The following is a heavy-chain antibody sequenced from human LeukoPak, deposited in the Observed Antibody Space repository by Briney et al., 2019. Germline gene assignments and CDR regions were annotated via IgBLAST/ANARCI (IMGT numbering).Heavy chain of an antibody. Sequence: GGTLRLSCEASGLALSSHCITWVRHVPGRGPEWVANVNRDGSETYYLDSGKGRFTISKDNAKNSLYLQMNSLRAEDTALYHCARNNGMDVWGQGTTVIVSS. CDR1: GLALSSHC. J-gene: IGHJ6*02. CDR3: ARNNGMDV. V-gene: IGHV3-7*03. CDR2: VNRDGSET.